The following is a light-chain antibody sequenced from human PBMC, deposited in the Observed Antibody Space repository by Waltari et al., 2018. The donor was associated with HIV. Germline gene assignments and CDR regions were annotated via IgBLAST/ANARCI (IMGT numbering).Light chain of an antibody. J-gene: IGLJ3*02. V-gene: IGLV1-44*01. CDR2: SNN. CDR1: RSNIGSND. CDR3: AAWDESLNAWV. Sequence: QSVLPQPPSASGTPGQRVTISCSGSRSNIGSNDVNWYQQVQGTAPKFLMCSNNKRPSGVPDRFSGSKSGTSASLAISGLQSDDEADYYCAAWDESLNAWVFGGGTRLTVL.